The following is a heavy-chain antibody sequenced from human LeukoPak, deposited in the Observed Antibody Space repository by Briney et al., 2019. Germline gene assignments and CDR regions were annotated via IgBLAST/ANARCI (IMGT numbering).Heavy chain of an antibody. CDR3: ARGRSGSSSGWPKRYYFDY. D-gene: IGHD6-19*01. V-gene: IGHV4-4*07. Sequence: SETLSLTCTVSGGSISSYYWSWIRQPAGKGLEWIGRIYTSGSTNYNPSLKSRVTMSVDTSRNHFSLNLSSVTAADTAVYYCARGRSGSSSGWPKRYYFDYWGQGTLVTVSS. CDR2: IYTSGST. J-gene: IGHJ4*02. CDR1: GGSISSYY.